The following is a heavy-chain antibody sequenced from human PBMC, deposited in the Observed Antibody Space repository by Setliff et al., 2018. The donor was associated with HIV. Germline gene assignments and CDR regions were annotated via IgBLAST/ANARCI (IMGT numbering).Heavy chain of an antibody. J-gene: IGHJ3*01. D-gene: IGHD2-15*01. CDR2: ISGDSSTA. CDR1: GINFENYA. Sequence: GGSLRLSWGVAGINFENYAMAWVRQAPGKGPEWVSVISGDSSTAQSADSVRGRFTVFRDNSKRTVYLQMNSLRTDDTAMYYCAKRTTASGGPFDLWGPGTMVTVSS. V-gene: IGHV3-23*03. CDR3: AKRTTASGGPFDL.